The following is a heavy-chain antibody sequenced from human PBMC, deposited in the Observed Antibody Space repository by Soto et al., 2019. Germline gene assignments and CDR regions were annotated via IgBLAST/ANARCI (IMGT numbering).Heavy chain of an antibody. D-gene: IGHD2-8*02. J-gene: IGHJ4*02. CDR1: GGSFSGYY. CDR3: ARDKSTGLFDY. Sequence: QVQLQQWGAGLLKPSETLSLTCAVYGGSFSGYYWTWIRQPPGTGLEWIGEINHSGSTNYNPSLKSRVTISVDTSKNQFSQKLTSVTAAATAVYYCARDKSTGLFDYWGQGTLVTVSS. CDR2: INHSGST. V-gene: IGHV4-34*01.